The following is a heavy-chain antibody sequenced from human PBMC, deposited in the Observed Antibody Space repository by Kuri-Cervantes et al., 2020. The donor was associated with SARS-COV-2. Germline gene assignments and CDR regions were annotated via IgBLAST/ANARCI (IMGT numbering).Heavy chain of an antibody. D-gene: IGHD2-21*01. CDR1: GGSIRSGSYY. CDR2: IYHSGST. CDR3: ARIVGNDAFDI. V-gene: IGHV4-39*07. J-gene: IGHJ3*02. Sequence: SETLSLTCTVSGGSIRSGSYYWGWIRQPPGKGLEWIGSIYHSGSTYYNPSLKSRVTISVDTSKNQFSLKLSSVTAADTAVYYCARIVGNDAFDIWGQGTMVTVSS.